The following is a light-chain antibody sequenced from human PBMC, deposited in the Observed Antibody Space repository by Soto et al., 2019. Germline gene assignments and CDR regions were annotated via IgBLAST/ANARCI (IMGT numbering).Light chain of an antibody. CDR1: QGINSD. J-gene: IGKJ4*01. Sequence: DIQMTQSPSSVSASVGDRVTISCRASQGINSDIAWYQQKPGKAPKLLMYGASSLQSGVPSRFSGSQSGTDFTLAISSLQPEDFATYYCQQFNSLPLTFGGGTKVEI. CDR3: QQFNSLPLT. CDR2: GAS. V-gene: IGKV1-12*01.